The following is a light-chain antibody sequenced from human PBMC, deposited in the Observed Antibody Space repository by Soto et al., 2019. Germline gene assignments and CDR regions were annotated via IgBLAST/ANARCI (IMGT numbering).Light chain of an antibody. CDR1: SSDVGGYDF. J-gene: IGLJ2*01. V-gene: IGLV2-14*03. Sequence: QSVLSQPASVSGSPGQSFTISCTGTSSDVGGYDFVSWYQHHPGKAPKLIIYDVSNRPSGVSDRFSGSKSGNTASLTISGLQAEDEGDYYCSSYTTSSTRVFGGGTKLTVL. CDR2: DVS. CDR3: SSYTTSSTRV.